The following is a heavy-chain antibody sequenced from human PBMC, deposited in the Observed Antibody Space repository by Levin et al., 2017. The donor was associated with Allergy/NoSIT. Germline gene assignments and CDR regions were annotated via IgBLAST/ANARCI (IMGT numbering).Heavy chain of an antibody. CDR1: GYTFTSYY. J-gene: IGHJ3*02. CDR3: ARAYSSGFDAFDI. D-gene: IGHD6-19*01. CDR2: INPSGGST. Sequence: GESLKISCKASGYTFTSYYMHWVRQAPGQGLEWMGIINPSGGSTSYAQKFQGRVTMTRDTSTSTVYMELSSLRSEDTAVYYCARAYSSGFDAFDIWGQGTMVTVSS. V-gene: IGHV1-46*01.